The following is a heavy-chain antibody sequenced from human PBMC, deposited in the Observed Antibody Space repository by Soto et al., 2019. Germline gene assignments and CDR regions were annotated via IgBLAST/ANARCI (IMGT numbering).Heavy chain of an antibody. CDR3: ARAPPAYDSSGCRFDP. CDR2: ISSSSSYI. V-gene: IGHV3-21*01. D-gene: IGHD3-22*01. J-gene: IGHJ5*02. Sequence: EVQLVESGGGLVKPGGSLRLSCAASGFTFSSYSMNWVRQAPGKGLEWVSSISSSSSYIYYADSVKGRFTISRDNAKNSLYLQMNSLRAEDTAVYYCARAPPAYDSSGCRFDPWGQGTLVTVSS. CDR1: GFTFSSYS.